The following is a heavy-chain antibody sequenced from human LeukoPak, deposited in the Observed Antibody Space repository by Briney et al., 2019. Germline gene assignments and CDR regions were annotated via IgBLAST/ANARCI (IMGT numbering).Heavy chain of an antibody. CDR1: GGSISSYY. V-gene: IGHV4-59*01. Sequence: SETLSLTCTVSGGSISSYYWSWIGQPPGKGLEWIGYIYYRGSTNYNPSLKSRVTISVDTSKNQFSLKLSSVTAADTAVYYCARASYYYDSSGYYYFDYWGQGTLVTVSS. CDR3: ARASYYYDSSGYYYFDY. D-gene: IGHD3-22*01. CDR2: IYYRGST. J-gene: IGHJ4*02.